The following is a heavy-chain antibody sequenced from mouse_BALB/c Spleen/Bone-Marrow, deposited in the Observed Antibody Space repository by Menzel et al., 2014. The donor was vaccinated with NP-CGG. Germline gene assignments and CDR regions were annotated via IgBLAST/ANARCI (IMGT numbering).Heavy chain of an antibody. CDR3: ARHDYDEENFDY. Sequence: EVQRVESGGDLVKPGGSLKLSCAASGFTFSSYGMSWVRQTPDKRLEWVATISSGGSYTYYPDSVKGRFTISRDNAKNTLYLQMSSLKPEDTAMYYCARHDYDEENFDYWGQGTTLTVSS. J-gene: IGHJ2*01. D-gene: IGHD2-4*01. CDR1: GFTFSSYG. CDR2: ISSGGSYT. V-gene: IGHV5-6*01.